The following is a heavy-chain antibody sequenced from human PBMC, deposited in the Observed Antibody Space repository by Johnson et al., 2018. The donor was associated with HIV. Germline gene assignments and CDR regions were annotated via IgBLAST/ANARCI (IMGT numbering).Heavy chain of an antibody. Sequence: QVQLVESGGGVVQPGRSLRLSCAASGFTFSDYAMHWVRQAPGKGLEWVAVISYDGSNKYYADSVKGRFTISRDNSKNTLYLQMNSLRAEDTAVYYCARALPWYYGSGSYPDAFDIWGQGTMVTVSS. CDR1: GFTFSDYA. CDR2: ISYDGSNK. V-gene: IGHV3-30*04. CDR3: ARALPWYYGSGSYPDAFDI. D-gene: IGHD3-10*01. J-gene: IGHJ3*02.